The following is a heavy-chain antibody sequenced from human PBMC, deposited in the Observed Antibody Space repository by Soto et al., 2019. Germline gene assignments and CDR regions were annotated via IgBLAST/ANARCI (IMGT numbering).Heavy chain of an antibody. Sequence: SVKVSCKASGGTFSSYAISWVRQAPGQGLEWMGGIIPIFGTANYAQKFQGRVTITADESTSTAYMELSSLRSEDTAVYYCASAVMHLGSGGWFDPWGQGTLVTVSS. CDR3: ASAVMHLGSGGWFDP. V-gene: IGHV1-69*13. J-gene: IGHJ5*02. CDR2: IIPIFGTA. CDR1: GGTFSSYA. D-gene: IGHD3-16*01.